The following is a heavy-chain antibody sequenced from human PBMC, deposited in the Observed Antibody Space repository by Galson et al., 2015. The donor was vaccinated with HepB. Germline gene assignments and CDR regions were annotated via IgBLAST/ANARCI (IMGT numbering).Heavy chain of an antibody. CDR3: ARKSHGRMSFEY. V-gene: IGHV3-48*02. CDR1: GFTFSDYS. D-gene: IGHD2-15*01. Sequence: SLRLSCATSGFTFSDYSMNWVRQAPGKGLEWISFISGSSITISYADSVKGRFTISRDNAKNSLYLQMNSLRDGDTAVYYCARKSHGRMSFEYWGQGTLVTVSS. CDR2: ISGSSITI. J-gene: IGHJ4*02.